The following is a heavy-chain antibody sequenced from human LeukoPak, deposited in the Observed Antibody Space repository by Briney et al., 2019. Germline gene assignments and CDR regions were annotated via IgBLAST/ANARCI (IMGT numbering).Heavy chain of an antibody. CDR2: IKHDGSEK. CDR3: ARDLSGVTGYTYGRGIDY. CDR1: GFTFSNYW. J-gene: IGHJ4*02. V-gene: IGHV3-7*01. Sequence: GGSLRLSCAASGFTFSNYWMTWVRQAPGKGLEWVANIKHDGSEKYYVDSVKGRFTISRDNAKTSLYLQMNSLRAEDTAVYYCARDLSGVTGYTYGRGIDYWGQGTLVTVSS. D-gene: IGHD5-18*01.